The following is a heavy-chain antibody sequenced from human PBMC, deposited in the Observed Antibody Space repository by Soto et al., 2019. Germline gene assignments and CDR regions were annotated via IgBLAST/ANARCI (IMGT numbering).Heavy chain of an antibody. J-gene: IGHJ4*02. CDR1: GGSISSGTYY. Sequence: QVQLLESGPGLVKPSQTLSLTCTVSGGSISSGTYYWNWIRQHPGKGLEWIGYIYYSGSTYYNPSLESRLTMSVDTSKNHFSLKLSSVTAADTAVYYCARGKGSTWTFDYWAQGTLVTVSS. D-gene: IGHD2-2*01. V-gene: IGHV4-31*03. CDR3: ARGKGSTWTFDY. CDR2: IYYSGST.